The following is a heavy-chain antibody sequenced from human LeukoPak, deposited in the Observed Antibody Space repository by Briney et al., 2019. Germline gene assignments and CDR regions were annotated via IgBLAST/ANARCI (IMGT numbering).Heavy chain of an antibody. J-gene: IGHJ6*03. CDR3: ARALSWTTESYYYMDV. CDR2: MNPNSGNT. D-gene: IGHD3/OR15-3a*01. CDR1: GYTFTSYD. Sequence: ASVKVSCKASGYTFTSYDINWVRQATGQGLEWMGWMNPNSGNTGYAQKFQGRVTMTKNTSISTAYMDLTSLRSEDTAVYYCARALSWTTESYYYMDVWGKGTTVTVSS. V-gene: IGHV1-8*01.